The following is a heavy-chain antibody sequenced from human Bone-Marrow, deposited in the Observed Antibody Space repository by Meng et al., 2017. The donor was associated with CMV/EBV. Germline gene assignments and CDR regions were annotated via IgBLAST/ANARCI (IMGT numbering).Heavy chain of an antibody. CDR2: IIPIFGTA. J-gene: IGHJ6*01. V-gene: IGHV1-69*05. CDR1: GGTFSSYA. CDR3: ARDQVPRHYYYYGMDV. Sequence: SVKVSCKASGGTFSSYAISWVRQAPGQGLEWMGGIIPIFGTANYAQKFQGRVTITTDESTNTAYMELSSLRSEDTAVYYCARDQVPRHYYYYGMDVWGQGTTVTGSS.